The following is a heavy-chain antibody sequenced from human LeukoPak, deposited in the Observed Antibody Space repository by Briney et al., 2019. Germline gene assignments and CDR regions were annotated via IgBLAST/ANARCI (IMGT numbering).Heavy chain of an antibody. CDR1: GFAFSDYY. CDR2: IKYDGSEK. J-gene: IGHJ4*02. CDR3: AKETRGYYDS. V-gene: IGHV3-7*01. Sequence: TGGSLRLSCAASGFAFSDYYMSWIRQAPGKGLEWVANIKYDGSEKNSVDSVKGRFTISRDNAKNSLYLQMNSLRVEDTAVYYCAKETRGYYDSWGQGTLVTVSS.